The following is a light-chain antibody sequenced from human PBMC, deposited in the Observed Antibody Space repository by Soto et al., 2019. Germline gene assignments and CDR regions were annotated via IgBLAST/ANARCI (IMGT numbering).Light chain of an antibody. CDR2: AAS. Sequence: DIQMTQSPSSLSASVGDRVTITRRASQGISNYLAWYQQKPGKVPKLLIYAASTLQSGVPSRFSGSGSGTDFTLTISSLQPEDVATYYCQKYKSAPRTFGQGTKVEIK. CDR3: QKYKSAPRT. J-gene: IGKJ1*01. V-gene: IGKV1-27*01. CDR1: QGISNY.